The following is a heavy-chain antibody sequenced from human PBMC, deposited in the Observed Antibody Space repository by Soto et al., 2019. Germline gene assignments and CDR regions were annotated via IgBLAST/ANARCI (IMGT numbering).Heavy chain of an antibody. CDR2: IIPIFGTA. V-gene: IGHV1-69*01. CDR3: ARAVAAAGRYYYGMDV. J-gene: IGHJ6*02. D-gene: IGHD6-13*01. Sequence: QVQLVQSGAEVKKPGSSVKVSCKASGGTFSSYAISWVRQAPGQGLEWMGGIIPIFGTANYAQKFQGRVTITADEATSTAYMERSSLRSEDTAVYYCARAVAAAGRYYYGMDVWGQGTTVTVSS. CDR1: GGTFSSYA.